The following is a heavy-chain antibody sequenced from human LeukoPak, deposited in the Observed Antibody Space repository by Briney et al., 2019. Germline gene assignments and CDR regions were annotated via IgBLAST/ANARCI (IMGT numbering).Heavy chain of an antibody. CDR2: ISSSSSYI. D-gene: IGHD6-13*01. Sequence: GGPLRLSCAASGFTFSSYSMNWVRQAPGKGLEWVSSISSSSSYIYYADSVKGRFTISRDNAKNSLYLQMNSLRAEDTAVYYCARVGKVAAAHSFDYWGQGTLVTVSS. CDR1: GFTFSSYS. V-gene: IGHV3-21*01. CDR3: ARVGKVAAAHSFDY. J-gene: IGHJ4*02.